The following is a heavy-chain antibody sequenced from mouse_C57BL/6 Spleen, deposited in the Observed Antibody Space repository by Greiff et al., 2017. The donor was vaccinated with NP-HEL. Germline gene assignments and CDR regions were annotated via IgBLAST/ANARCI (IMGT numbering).Heavy chain of an antibody. D-gene: IGHD1-1*01. V-gene: IGHV5-4*03. CDR2: ISDGGSYT. J-gene: IGHJ2*01. CDR3: ARAHATTVYYFDY. CDR1: GFTFSSYA. Sequence: EVKLVESGGGLVKPGGSLKLSCAASGFTFSSYAMSWVRQTPEKRLEWVATISDGGSYTYYPDNVKGRFAISRDNAKNNLYLQMSHLKSEDTAMYYCARAHATTVYYFDYWGQGTTLTVSS.